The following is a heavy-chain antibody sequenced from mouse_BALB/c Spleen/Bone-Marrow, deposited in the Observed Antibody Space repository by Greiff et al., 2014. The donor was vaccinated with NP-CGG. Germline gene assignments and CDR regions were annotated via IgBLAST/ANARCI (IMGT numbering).Heavy chain of an antibody. V-gene: IGHV14-3*02. D-gene: IGHD2-3*01. CDR2: IDPANGNT. CDR1: GFNIKDTY. CDR3: ARWLLPYGLDY. J-gene: IGHJ4*01. Sequence: VQLQQSGAELVKPGASVKLSCTASGFNIKDTYMHWVKQRPEQGLEWIGRIDPANGNTXXXXKXXXXATXTADTSSNTAYLQLSSLTSEDTAVYYCARWLLPYGLDYWGQGTSVTVSS.